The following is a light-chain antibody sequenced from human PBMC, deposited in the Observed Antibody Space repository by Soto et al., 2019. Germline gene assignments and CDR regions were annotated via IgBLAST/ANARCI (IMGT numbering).Light chain of an antibody. CDR1: SSDVGRYNY. CDR2: EVS. J-gene: IGLJ2*01. CDR3: SSHTSSSTLVV. Sequence: QSALTQPASVSGSPGQSITISCTGTSSDVGRYNYVSWYQQHPGKAPKLMIYEVSNRPSGVSNRFSGSKSGNTASLTISGLQAEDEADYYCSSHTSSSTLVVFGGGTKLTVL. V-gene: IGLV2-14*01.